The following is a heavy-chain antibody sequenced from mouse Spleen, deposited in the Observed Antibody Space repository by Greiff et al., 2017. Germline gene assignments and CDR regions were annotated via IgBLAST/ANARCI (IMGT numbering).Heavy chain of an antibody. CDR1: GYTFTSYW. CDR3: ARGGAY. J-gene: IGHJ3*01. Sequence: QVQLQQPGAELVKPGASVKLSCKASGYTFTSYWMQWVKQRPGQGLEWIGEIDPSDSYTNYNQKFKGKATLTVDTSSSTAYMQLSSLTSEDSAVYDCARGGAYGGQGTLVTVSA. CDR2: IDPSDSYT. V-gene: IGHV1-50*01.